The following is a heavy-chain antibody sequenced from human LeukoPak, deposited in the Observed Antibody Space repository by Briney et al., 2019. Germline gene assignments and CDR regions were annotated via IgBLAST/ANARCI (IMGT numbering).Heavy chain of an antibody. V-gene: IGHV3-7*03. CDR1: GFIFNNYC. Sequence: PGGSLRLSCAASGFIFNNYCMDWVRQTPGKGLEWVANIKYDGTTKYYVDSVKGRFTISRDSAKNSLYLQMNSLTAEDTAVYFCSRQLEEWGQGTLVTVSS. CDR3: SRQLEE. CDR2: IKYDGTTK. J-gene: IGHJ4*02. D-gene: IGHD1-1*01.